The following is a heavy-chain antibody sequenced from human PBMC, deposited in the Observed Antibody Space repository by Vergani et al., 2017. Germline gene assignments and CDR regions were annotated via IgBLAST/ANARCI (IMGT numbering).Heavy chain of an antibody. V-gene: IGHV1-69*13. Sequence: QGQLAQSGAEVKKPGSSVKVSCKASGGTFSSNSISWVRQAPGQGLEWMGRIIPIFGTTSYAQKFQGRVTILADASTSTAYMELSSLRSEDTAVYYCARSSGYYSYYFDFLGQGTLVTVSS. D-gene: IGHD3-22*01. CDR1: GGTFSSNS. CDR3: ARSSGYYSYYFDF. J-gene: IGHJ4*02. CDR2: IIPIFGTT.